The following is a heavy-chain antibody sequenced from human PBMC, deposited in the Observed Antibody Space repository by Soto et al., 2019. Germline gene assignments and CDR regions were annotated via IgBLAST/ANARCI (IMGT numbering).Heavy chain of an antibody. J-gene: IGHJ5*02. CDR1: GCPIRSSSYY. Sequence: SETLSLTFIFSGCPIRSSSYYWGWIRQPPGKGLEWIGSIYYSGSTYYNPSLKSRVTISVDTSKNQFSLKLSSVTAADTAVYYCARTRAVWFDPWGQG. CDR2: IYYSGST. CDR3: ARTRAVWFDP. V-gene: IGHV4-39*01. D-gene: IGHD6-19*01.